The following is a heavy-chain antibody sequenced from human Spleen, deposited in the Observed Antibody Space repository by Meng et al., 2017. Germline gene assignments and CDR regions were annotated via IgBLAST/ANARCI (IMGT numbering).Heavy chain of an antibody. D-gene: IGHD6-19*01. J-gene: IGHJ6*02. V-gene: IGHV3-33*01. CDR3: ARDRDSGWYHYYGMDV. CDR2: IWYDGTYK. Sequence: GGSLRLSCAASGFTFSSYGMHWVRQAPGKGLEWVAIIWYDGTYKYNADAVKGRFIISRDNSKNTLYLQMSSLRDEDTAVYYCARDRDSGWYHYYGMDVWGQGTTVTVSS. CDR1: GFTFSSYG.